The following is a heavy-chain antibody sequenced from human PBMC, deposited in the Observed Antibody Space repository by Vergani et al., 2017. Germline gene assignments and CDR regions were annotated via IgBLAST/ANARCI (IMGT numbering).Heavy chain of an antibody. Sequence: QVQLQQWGAGLLKPSETLSLTCAVYGGSFSGYYWSWIRQPPGKGLEWIGEINHSGSTNYNPSLKSRVTISVDTSKNQFSLKLSSLTAADSAVYYCARTGRQYCSSTSCYRLLPKYYYYYGMDVWGQGTTVTVSS. CDR1: GGSFSGYY. J-gene: IGHJ6*02. D-gene: IGHD2-2*01. CDR3: ARTGRQYCSSTSCYRLLPKYYYYYGMDV. CDR2: INHSGST. V-gene: IGHV4-34*01.